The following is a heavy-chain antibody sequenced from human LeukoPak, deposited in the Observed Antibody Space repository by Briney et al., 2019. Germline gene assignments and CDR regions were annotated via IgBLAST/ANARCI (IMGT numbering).Heavy chain of an antibody. D-gene: IGHD2-2*01. CDR1: GYTFTGYY. V-gene: IGHV1-2*02. Sequence: ASVKVSCKASGYTFTGYYMHWVRQAPGQGLEWMGWINPNSGGTNYAQKFQGRVTMTRDTSISTAYMELSRLRSDDTALYYCAKDMHRNYYYGMDVWGQGTTVTVSS. CDR2: INPNSGGT. CDR3: AKDMHRNYYYGMDV. J-gene: IGHJ6*02.